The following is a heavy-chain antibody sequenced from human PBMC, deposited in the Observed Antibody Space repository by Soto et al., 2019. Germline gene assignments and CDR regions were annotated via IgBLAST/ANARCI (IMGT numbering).Heavy chain of an antibody. CDR3: GSVRPSGYVLS. Sequence: SETLSLTCTVSGGSLSSYYWTWLRQSPGKGLEWMGYVYFSGNTNYNPSLKSRVTISIDTSKNQFSIRLASVTAADTAFYYCGSVRPSGYVLSWGQGTLV. J-gene: IGHJ5*02. CDR2: VYFSGNT. CDR1: GGSLSSYY. V-gene: IGHV4-59*01. D-gene: IGHD6-25*01.